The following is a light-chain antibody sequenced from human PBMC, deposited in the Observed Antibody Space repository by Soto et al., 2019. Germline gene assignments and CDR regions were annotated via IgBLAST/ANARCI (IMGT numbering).Light chain of an antibody. Sequence: QSALTQPASVSVSPGQSITISCTATSSDVGAYDYVSWYQQHPDKAPKLIIYEVSNRPSGVSNRFSGSKSVNTATLTISGLQAEDEADYYCSSYTSSSTRVFGTGTKLTVL. CDR3: SSYTSSSTRV. CDR2: EVS. V-gene: IGLV2-14*03. CDR1: SSDVGAYDY. J-gene: IGLJ1*01.